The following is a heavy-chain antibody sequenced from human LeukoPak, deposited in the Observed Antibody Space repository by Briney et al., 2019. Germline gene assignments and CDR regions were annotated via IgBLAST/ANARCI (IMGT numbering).Heavy chain of an antibody. CDR1: GYAFSAYY. CDR2: INPNSGGT. D-gene: IGHD2-21*02. J-gene: IGHJ4*02. Sequence: GASVKVSCKSSGYAFSAYYMHWVRQPPAQGLEWMGWINPNSGGTNYAQKFQGRVTMTRDTSISTAYMELSRLRSDDTAVYYCARAGVTAIRYWGQGTLVTVSS. CDR3: ARAGVTAIRY. V-gene: IGHV1-2*02.